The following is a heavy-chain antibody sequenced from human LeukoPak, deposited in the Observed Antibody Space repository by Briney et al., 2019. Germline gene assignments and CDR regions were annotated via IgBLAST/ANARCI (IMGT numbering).Heavy chain of an antibody. D-gene: IGHD3-3*01. CDR1: GFTFSSYA. V-gene: IGHV3-23*01. CDR3: AKVLRFLNGMDV. Sequence: GGSLRLSCAASGFTFSSYAMSWVRQAPGKGLEWASTISGSGGSTNYADSVKGRFTISRDNSKNTLFLQMNSLRAEDTAVYYCAKVLRFLNGMDVWGQGTTVTVSS. J-gene: IGHJ6*02. CDR2: ISGSGGST.